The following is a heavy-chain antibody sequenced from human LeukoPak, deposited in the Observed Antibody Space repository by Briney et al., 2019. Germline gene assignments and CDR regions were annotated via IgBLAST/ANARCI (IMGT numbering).Heavy chain of an antibody. CDR3: ARGRAGIAAAGFDY. Sequence: PGGSLRLSCATSGFTFSMHWVRLVPGEALDGLEGISFDGGNKFCADSVKRRFSISRDNSKNTLYLQMHSLGLDDAAVYFCARGRAGIAAAGFDYWGRGTLVTVSS. CDR1: GFTFS. D-gene: IGHD6-13*01. J-gene: IGHJ4*02. CDR2: ISFDGGNK. V-gene: IGHV3-30-3*01.